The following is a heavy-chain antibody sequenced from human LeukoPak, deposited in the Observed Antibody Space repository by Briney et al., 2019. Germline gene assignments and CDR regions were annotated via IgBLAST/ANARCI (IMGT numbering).Heavy chain of an antibody. CDR3: AREVYGSGSYYNPNYYYYYGMDV. V-gene: IGHV4-34*01. D-gene: IGHD3-10*01. CDR1: GGSFSGYY. Sequence: SETLSLTCAVYGGSFSGYYWSWIRQPPGKGLEWIGEINHSGSTNYNPSLKSRVTISVDTSKNQFFLKLSSVTAADTAVYYCAREVYGSGSYYNPNYYYYYGMDVWGQGTTVTVSS. J-gene: IGHJ6*02. CDR2: INHSGST.